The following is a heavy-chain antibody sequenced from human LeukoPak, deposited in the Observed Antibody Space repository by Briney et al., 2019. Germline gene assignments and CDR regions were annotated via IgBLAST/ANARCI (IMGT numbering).Heavy chain of an antibody. CDR2: IYHSGST. V-gene: IGHV4-30-2*01. J-gene: IGHJ4*02. Sequence: TSQTLSPTCAVSGGSISSGGYSWSWIRQPPGKGLEWIGYIYHSGSTYYNPSLKSRVTISVDRSKNQFSLKLSSVTAADTAVYYCARAASTTTLDYWGQGTLVTVSS. D-gene: IGHD1-1*01. CDR3: ARAASTTTLDY. CDR1: GGSISSGGYS.